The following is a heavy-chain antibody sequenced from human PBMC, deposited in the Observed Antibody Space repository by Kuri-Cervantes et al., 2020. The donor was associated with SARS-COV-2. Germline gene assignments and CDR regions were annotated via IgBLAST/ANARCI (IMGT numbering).Heavy chain of an antibody. J-gene: IGHJ4*02. CDR2: IIPIFGTA. CDR1: GGTFSSYA. Sequence: SVKVSCKASGGTFSSYAISWVRQAPGQGLEWMGRIIPIFGTANYAQKFQGRVTITADESTSTAYMKLSSLRSEDTAVYYCARESRLGSGSYYSVDYWGQGTLVTVSS. V-gene: IGHV1-69*13. D-gene: IGHD1-26*01. CDR3: ARESRLGSGSYYSVDY.